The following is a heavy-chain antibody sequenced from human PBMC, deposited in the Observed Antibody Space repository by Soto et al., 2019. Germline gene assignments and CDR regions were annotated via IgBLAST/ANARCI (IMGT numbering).Heavy chain of an antibody. J-gene: IGHJ6*02. Sequence: QVQLQQWGAGLLKPSETLALTCGVYRGSFSGFYWSWIRQTPGKGLEWIGKINHSGTTNYNPSFKNRVSISVDKTTNNFSLKMTSVTAADAAVYYCARGRGYVYGSNFYGMDVWGRGTTVTVSS. CDR2: INHSGTT. CDR1: RGSFSGFY. CDR3: ARGRGYVYGSNFYGMDV. V-gene: IGHV4-34*01. D-gene: IGHD5-18*01.